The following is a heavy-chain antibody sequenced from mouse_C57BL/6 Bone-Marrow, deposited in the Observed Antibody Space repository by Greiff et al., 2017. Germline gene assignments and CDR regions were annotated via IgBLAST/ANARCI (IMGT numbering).Heavy chain of an antibody. J-gene: IGHJ4*01. Sequence: EVMLVESGGGLVQPGGSLKLSCAASGFTFSDYYMYWVRQTPEKRLEWVAYISNGGGSTYYPDTVKGRFTISRDNAKNTLYLQMSRLKSEDTAMYYCARQGYYDYDGYAMDYWGQGTSVTVSS. D-gene: IGHD2-4*01. CDR3: ARQGYYDYDGYAMDY. CDR1: GFTFSDYY. CDR2: ISNGGGST. V-gene: IGHV5-12*01.